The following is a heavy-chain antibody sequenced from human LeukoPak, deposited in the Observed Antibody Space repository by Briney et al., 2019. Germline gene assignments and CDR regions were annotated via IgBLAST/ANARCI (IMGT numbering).Heavy chain of an antibody. CDR1: GYTFTSYY. J-gene: IGHJ6*02. V-gene: IGHV1-46*01. Sequence: ASVKVSCKASGYTFTSYYMHWVRQAPGQGLEWMGIINPSGGSTSYAQKFQGRVTMTRDTSTSTVYMELSSLRSEDTAVYYCAREFLGRASSVVPALPVGMDVWGQGTTVTVSS. D-gene: IGHD2-2*01. CDR3: AREFLGRASSVVPALPVGMDV. CDR2: INPSGGST.